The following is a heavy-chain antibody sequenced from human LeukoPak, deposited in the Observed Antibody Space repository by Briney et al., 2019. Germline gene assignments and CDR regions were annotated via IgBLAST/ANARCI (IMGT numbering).Heavy chain of an antibody. Sequence: GGALRLSCSASGFTFSNYGMHWGRQAPGRGLERVDVITYVGSNKYKSHCVKSRITNTSNNSKNTLYLQMDSLGAEDKAVDYCARADGSDNSCLNWGQGPLVTVSS. CDR2: ITYVGSNK. CDR3: ARADGSDNSCLN. CDR1: GFTFSNYG. V-gene: IGHV3-30*03. J-gene: IGHJ4*02. D-gene: IGHD2-15*01.